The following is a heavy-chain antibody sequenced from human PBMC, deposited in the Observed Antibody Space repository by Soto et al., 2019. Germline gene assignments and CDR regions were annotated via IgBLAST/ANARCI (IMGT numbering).Heavy chain of an antibody. Sequence: ASVKVSCKASGYTFTSYGISWVRQAPGQGLEWMGWISAYNGNTSYAQKLQGRVTMTTDTSTSTAYMELRSLRSDDTAVYYCARDLAPHISGQYDYWGQGTLVTVSS. D-gene: IGHD3-3*02. CDR2: ISAYNGNT. CDR1: GYTFTSYG. CDR3: ARDLAPHISGQYDY. J-gene: IGHJ4*02. V-gene: IGHV1-18*01.